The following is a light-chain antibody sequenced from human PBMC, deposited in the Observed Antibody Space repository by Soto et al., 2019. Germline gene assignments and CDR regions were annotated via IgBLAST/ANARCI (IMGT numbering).Light chain of an antibody. CDR1: QRIISY. Sequence: DVQMAQSPSSLPASVGDRVTITCRASQRIISYLNGYQQKPGKAPKRLIYAASSYQSGVPSRFSGSGSGTDFTLTISSLQPEDCATYYCQQSYSTPWTFGPGTKVDIK. CDR2: AAS. CDR3: QQSYSTPWT. J-gene: IGKJ3*01. V-gene: IGKV1-39*01.